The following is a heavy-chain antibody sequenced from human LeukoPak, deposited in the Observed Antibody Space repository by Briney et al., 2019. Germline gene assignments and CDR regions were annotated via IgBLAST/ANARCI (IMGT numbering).Heavy chain of an antibody. CDR2: IIGRGGGT. CDR3: ACGGSGSPFDY. Sequence: GGSLRLSCAASGFTFSSYGMSWVRQAPGKGLEWVSAIIGRGGGTYYADSVKGRFTISRDNSKNTLYLQMNSLRAEDTAIYYCACGGSGSPFDYWGQGTLVTVSS. D-gene: IGHD3-10*01. V-gene: IGHV3-23*01. J-gene: IGHJ4*02. CDR1: GFTFSSYG.